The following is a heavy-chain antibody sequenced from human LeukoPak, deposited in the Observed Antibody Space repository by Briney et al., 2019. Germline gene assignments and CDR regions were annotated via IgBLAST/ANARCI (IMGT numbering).Heavy chain of an antibody. Sequence: PWGSLSLSCAASGFTVSSNYMSWVRQAPGKGLEWVSVIYSGGSTYYVDSVKGRFTISRDNSKNTLYLQMNSLRAEDTAVYYCARGVALHSDGWTPPVYWGQGTLVTVSS. J-gene: IGHJ4*02. CDR3: ARGVALHSDGWTPPVY. D-gene: IGHD6-19*01. CDR1: GFTVSSNY. V-gene: IGHV3-66*01. CDR2: IYSGGST.